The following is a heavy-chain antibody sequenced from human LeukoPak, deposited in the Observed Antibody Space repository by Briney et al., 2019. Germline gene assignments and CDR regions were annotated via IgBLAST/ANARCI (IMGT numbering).Heavy chain of an antibody. CDR2: INPSGGST. V-gene: IGHV1-46*01. CDR3: AREGIAAAGTEGAFDI. J-gene: IGHJ3*02. Sequence: ASVKVSCKVSGYTFTSYYMHWVRQAPGQGLEWMGIINPSGGSTSYAQKFQGRVTMTRDTSTSTVYMELSSLRSEDTAVYYCAREGIAAAGTEGAFDIWGQGTMVTVSS. CDR1: GYTFTSYY. D-gene: IGHD6-13*01.